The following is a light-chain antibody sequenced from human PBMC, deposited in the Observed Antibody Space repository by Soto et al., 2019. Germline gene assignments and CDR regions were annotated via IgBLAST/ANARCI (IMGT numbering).Light chain of an antibody. J-gene: IGLJ2*01. Sequence: QSALTQPPSASGSPGQSVTISCAGSSSDIGASNSVSWYQQHPGKAPKLLISEVTKRPSGVPDRFSGSKSGNTASLTVSGLQADDEADYYCGSTAGSNKNVVFGGGTKLTVL. CDR1: SSDIGASNS. CDR2: EVT. CDR3: GSTAGSNKNVV. V-gene: IGLV2-8*01.